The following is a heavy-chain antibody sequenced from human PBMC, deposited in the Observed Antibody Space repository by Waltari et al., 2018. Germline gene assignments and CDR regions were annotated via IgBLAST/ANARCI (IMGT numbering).Heavy chain of an antibody. CDR3: ATEGDYGGNVAESRSRVRLGRGSGFDP. Sequence: QVQLVQSGAEVKKPGASVKVSCKASGYTFTSYGISWVRQAPGQGLEWMGWISAYNGNTNYAQKLQGRVTMTTDTSTSTAYMELRSLRSDDTAVYYCATEGDYGGNVAESRSRVRLGRGSGFDPWGQGTLVTVSS. CDR2: ISAYNGNT. V-gene: IGHV1-18*01. J-gene: IGHJ5*02. CDR1: GYTFTSYG. D-gene: IGHD4-17*01.